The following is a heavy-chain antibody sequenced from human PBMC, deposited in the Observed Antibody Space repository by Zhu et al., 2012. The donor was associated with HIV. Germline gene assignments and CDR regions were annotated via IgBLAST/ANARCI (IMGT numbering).Heavy chain of an antibody. V-gene: IGHV4-4*02. CDR1: GGSISSSTW. CDR3: AGRTNGHWILGY. Sequence: QVQLQESGPGLVKPSGTLSLTCAVSGGSISSSTWWTWVRQPPGKGLEWIGEIYHTGSTNYNPPLESRVTISVDKSNNQFSLELTSVTAADTAIYYCAGRTNGHWILGYWGQGTLVTVSS. D-gene: IGHD1-1*01. J-gene: IGHJ4*02. CDR2: IYHTGST.